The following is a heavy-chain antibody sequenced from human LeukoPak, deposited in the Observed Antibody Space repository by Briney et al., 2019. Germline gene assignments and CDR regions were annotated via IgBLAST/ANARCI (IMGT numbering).Heavy chain of an antibody. CDR2: ISGSAARA. CDR1: GFNFRGYA. D-gene: IGHD1-26*01. V-gene: IGHV3-23*01. J-gene: IGHJ6*02. CDR3: AKEVVLGETNYYYYGMDA. Sequence: GGSLRLSCAASGFNFRGYAMSWVRQAPGKGLEWVSAISGSAARAHYTESVRGRFTISRDNSQNMLHLQMNSLRAEDTAVYYCAKEVVLGETNYYYYGMDAWGQGTTITVSS.